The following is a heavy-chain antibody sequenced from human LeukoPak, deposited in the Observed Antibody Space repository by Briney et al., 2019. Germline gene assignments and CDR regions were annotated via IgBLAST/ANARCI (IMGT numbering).Heavy chain of an antibody. V-gene: IGHV1-69*04. CDR1: GGTFSSYA. CDR2: IIPIFGIA. CDR3: AREGGPRGFYDDQPPGLDY. J-gene: IGHJ4*02. Sequence: ASVKVSSKASGGTFSSYAISWVRQAPGQGLEWMGRIIPIFGIANYAQKFQGRVTITADKSTSTAYMELSSLRSEDTAVYYCAREGGPRGFYDDQPPGLDYWGQGTLVTVSS. D-gene: IGHD5/OR15-5a*01.